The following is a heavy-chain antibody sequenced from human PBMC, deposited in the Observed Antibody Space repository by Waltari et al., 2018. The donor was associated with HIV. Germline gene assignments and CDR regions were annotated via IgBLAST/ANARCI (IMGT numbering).Heavy chain of an antibody. V-gene: IGHV3-7*04. Sequence: EVQLVESGGGLVQPGGSLRLSCAASGSTFSSYWLSWVGQAPGKGREWVANIKQDGSEKYYVDSVNGRFTISRDNAENSLYLQMNSLRAEDTAVYYCARGGFYGSGSKVNWGQGTLVTVSS. CDR1: GSTFSSYW. D-gene: IGHD3-10*01. CDR3: ARGGFYGSGSKVN. J-gene: IGHJ4*02. CDR2: IKQDGSEK.